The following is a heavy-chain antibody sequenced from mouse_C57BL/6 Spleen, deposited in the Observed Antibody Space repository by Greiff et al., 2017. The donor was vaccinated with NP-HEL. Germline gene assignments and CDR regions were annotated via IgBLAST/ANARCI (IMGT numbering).Heavy chain of an antibody. CDR2: ISGGGGNT. Sequence: EVQGVESGGGLVKPGGSLKLSCAASGFTFSSYTMSWVRQTPEKRLEWVATISGGGGNTYYPDSVKGRFTISRDNAKNTLYLQMSSLRSEDTALYYCARRGFQGLYYAMDYWGQGTSVTVSS. D-gene: IGHD1-1*02. CDR1: GFTFSSYT. J-gene: IGHJ4*01. CDR3: ARRGFQGLYYAMDY. V-gene: IGHV5-9*01.